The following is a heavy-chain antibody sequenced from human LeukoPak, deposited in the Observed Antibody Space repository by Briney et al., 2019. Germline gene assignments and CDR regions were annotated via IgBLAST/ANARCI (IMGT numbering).Heavy chain of an antibody. V-gene: IGHV1-18*01. Sequence: ASVKLSCKASGYTFTSYGISWVRQAPGQGLEWMGWISAYSGNTNYAEKLQGRVTMTTDKSTSTAYLELRSLRAEDTAVYYCARGYYDSSGYYGYWGQGTLVTVSS. CDR2: ISAYSGNT. D-gene: IGHD3-22*01. CDR3: ARGYYDSSGYYGY. J-gene: IGHJ4*02. CDR1: GYTFTSYG.